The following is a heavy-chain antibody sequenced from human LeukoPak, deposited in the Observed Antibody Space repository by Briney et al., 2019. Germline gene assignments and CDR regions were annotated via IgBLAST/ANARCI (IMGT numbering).Heavy chain of an antibody. CDR2: ISSSGSGT. CDR1: GFTFKNSA. J-gene: IGHJ5*02. CDR3: AKDPQASRWSDR. Sequence: GGSLRLSCKASGFTFKNSALSWIRQAPGKGLEWVSSISSSGSGTYYAESVQGRFSVSRDNSNNTLYLQMSGLRADDTAVYFCAKDPQASRWSDRWGQGTLVTVSS. D-gene: IGHD1-26*01. V-gene: IGHV3-23*01.